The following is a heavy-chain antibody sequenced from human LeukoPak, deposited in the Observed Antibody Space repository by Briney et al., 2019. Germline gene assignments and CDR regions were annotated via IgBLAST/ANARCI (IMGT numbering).Heavy chain of an antibody. Sequence: SVKVSCKASGGTFSIYAISWVRQAPGQGLEWMGGIIPIFGTANYAQKFQGRVTITADESTSTAYMELSSLRSEDTAVYYCARAPKTLYSNYYWYFDLWGRGTLVTVSS. CDR2: IIPIFGTA. V-gene: IGHV1-69*13. D-gene: IGHD4-11*01. CDR1: GGTFSIYA. CDR3: ARAPKTLYSNYYWYFDL. J-gene: IGHJ2*01.